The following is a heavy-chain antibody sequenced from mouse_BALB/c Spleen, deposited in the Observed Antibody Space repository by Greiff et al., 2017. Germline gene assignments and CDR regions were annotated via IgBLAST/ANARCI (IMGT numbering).Heavy chain of an antibody. V-gene: IGHV6-6*02. J-gene: IGHJ1*01. CDR2: IRLKSNNYAT. CDR1: GFTFSNYW. Sequence: EVKLEESGGGLVQPGGSMKLSCVASGFTFSNYWMNWVRQSPEKGLEWVAEIRLKSNNYATHYAESVKGRFTISRDDSKSSVYLQMNNLRAEDTGIYYCTRGDYDDWYFDVWGAGTTVTVSS. D-gene: IGHD2-4*01. CDR3: TRGDYDDWYFDV.